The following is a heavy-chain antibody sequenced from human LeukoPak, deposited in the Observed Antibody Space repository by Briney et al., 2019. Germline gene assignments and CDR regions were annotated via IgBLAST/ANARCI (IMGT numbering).Heavy chain of an antibody. V-gene: IGHV1-69*06. D-gene: IGHD3-10*01. CDR2: IIPIFGTA. CDR1: GGTFSSYA. Sequence: SVKVSCKASGGTFSSYAISRVRQAPGQGLEWMGGIIPIFGTANYAQKFQGRVTITADKSTSTAYMELSSLRSEDTAVYYCAREDLDYYGSGSYSYWGQGTLVTVSS. J-gene: IGHJ4*02. CDR3: AREDLDYYGSGSYSY.